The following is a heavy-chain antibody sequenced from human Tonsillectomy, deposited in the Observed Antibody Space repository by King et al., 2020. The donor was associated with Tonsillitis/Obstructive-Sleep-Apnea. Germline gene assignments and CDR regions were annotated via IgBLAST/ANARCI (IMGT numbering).Heavy chain of an antibody. V-gene: IGHV1-18*01. J-gene: IGHJ4*02. CDR3: ARDYYDSSGIPDY. D-gene: IGHD3-22*01. CDR1: GYIFNSFG. Sequence: VQLVESGAEVKKPGASVKVSCTASGYIFNSFGLSWVRQAPGQGLEWMGWISGFNGNTHYAQKFQGRVTMTTDTSTSTAYMELRSLRFDDTAVYYCARDYYDSSGIPDYWGQGTLVTVSS. CDR2: ISGFNGNT.